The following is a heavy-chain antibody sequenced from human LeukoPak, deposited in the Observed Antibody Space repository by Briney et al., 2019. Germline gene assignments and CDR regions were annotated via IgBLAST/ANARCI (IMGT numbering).Heavy chain of an antibody. CDR1: GGSISSSSYY. V-gene: IGHV4-39*01. J-gene: IGHJ5*02. D-gene: IGHD4-17*01. Sequence: SETLSLTYTVSGGSISSSSYYWGWIRQPPGKGLEWIGSIYYSGSTYYNPSLKSRVTISVDTSKNQFSLKLSSVTAADTAVYYCARQETTEISRTQFDPWGQGTLVTVSS. CDR3: ARQETTEISRTQFDP. CDR2: IYYSGST.